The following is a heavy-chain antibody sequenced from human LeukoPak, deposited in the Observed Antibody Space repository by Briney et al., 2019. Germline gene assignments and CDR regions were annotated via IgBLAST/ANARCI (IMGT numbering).Heavy chain of an antibody. D-gene: IGHD6-13*01. CDR1: GFTFSNAW. Sequence: GGSLRLSCAASGFTFSNAWMSWVRQDPGKGLEWVGRIKSKTDGGTTDYAAPVKGRFTISRDDSKNTLYLQMNSLKTEDTAVYYCTTEGSLAYSSSWYGDLDAFDIWGQGTMVTVSS. CDR2: IKSKTDGGTT. J-gene: IGHJ3*02. V-gene: IGHV3-15*01. CDR3: TTEGSLAYSSSWYGDLDAFDI.